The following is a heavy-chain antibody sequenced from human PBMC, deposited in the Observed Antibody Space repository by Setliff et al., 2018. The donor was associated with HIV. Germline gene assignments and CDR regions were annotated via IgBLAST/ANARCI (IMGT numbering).Heavy chain of an antibody. CDR1: GGTFSTYA. Sequence: SVKVSCKASGGTFSTYAISWVRQAPGQGLEWMGGIIPSLGAADYAQKFQGRVSLTTDESTSTAYLELTSLRSEDTAVYYCARGVLDGSGYYPLIDYWGQGTLVTVSS. V-gene: IGHV1-69*05. CDR3: ARGVLDGSGYYPLIDY. J-gene: IGHJ4*02. CDR2: IIPSLGAA. D-gene: IGHD3-22*01.